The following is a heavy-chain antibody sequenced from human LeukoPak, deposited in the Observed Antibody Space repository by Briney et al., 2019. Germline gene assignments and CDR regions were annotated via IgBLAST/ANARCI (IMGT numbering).Heavy chain of an antibody. V-gene: IGHV3-48*01. D-gene: IGHD3-10*01. CDR1: GFTFSHYG. J-gene: IGHJ5*02. CDR3: ARVRVFLVASGSRPFDP. Sequence: GGSLRLSCAASGFTFSHYGMHWVRQAPGKGLEWVSYISLSSSSIYYADSLKGRFTISRDNAKNSLYLQMNSLRAEDTAVYYCARVRVFLVASGSRPFDPWGQGTLVTVSS. CDR2: ISLSSSSI.